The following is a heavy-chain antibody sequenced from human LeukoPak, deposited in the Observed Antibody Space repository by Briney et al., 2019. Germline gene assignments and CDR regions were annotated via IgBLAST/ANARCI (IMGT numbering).Heavy chain of an antibody. D-gene: IGHD6-6*01. Sequence: GGSLRLSCAASGFSFSTYWMSWVRQTPEKGLEFVANIDQSGSVRNYMDSLKGRCTISRDNAKKSLYLEINSLRADDTAVYYCARDPESSSFVLWGRGALVTVSS. CDR3: ARDPESSSFVL. CDR1: GFSFSTYW. V-gene: IGHV3-7*01. CDR2: IDQSGSVR. J-gene: IGHJ4*02.